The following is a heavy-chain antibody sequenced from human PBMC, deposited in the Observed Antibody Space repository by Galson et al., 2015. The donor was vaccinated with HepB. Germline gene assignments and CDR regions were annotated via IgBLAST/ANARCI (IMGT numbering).Heavy chain of an antibody. J-gene: IGHJ4*02. Sequence: TLSLTCSVSGGSISSGGYYWSWIRQHPGKGLEWIGNMYNSGGTYYNPSLKSRIIISVDTSKNQFSLKLSSVTAADTAVYYCARTRGGDYPRSFGYWGQGCLVTVSS. CDR2: MYNSGGT. V-gene: IGHV4-31*03. CDR3: ARTRGGDYPRSFGY. CDR1: GGSISSGGYY. D-gene: IGHD3-10*01.